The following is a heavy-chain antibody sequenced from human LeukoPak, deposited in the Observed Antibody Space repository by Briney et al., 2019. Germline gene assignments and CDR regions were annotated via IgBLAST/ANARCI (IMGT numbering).Heavy chain of an antibody. CDR3: AEIPRI. Sequence: SETLSLTCSVSGDDIYNHYWSWVRQPPGKEPEWIAYIYYTGTTSGRTDYNPSLQSRVSISIDTSKSQFSLRLDSVTAADTAFYYCAEIPRIWGQGILVTVSS. CDR2: IYYTGTTSGRT. V-gene: IGHV4-59*11. CDR1: GDDIYNHY. D-gene: IGHD5-24*01. J-gene: IGHJ4*02.